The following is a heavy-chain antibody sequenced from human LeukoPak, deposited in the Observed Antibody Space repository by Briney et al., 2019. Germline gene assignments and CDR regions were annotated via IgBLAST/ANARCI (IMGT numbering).Heavy chain of an antibody. Sequence: SAYNGNTNYAQKLQGRVTMTTDTSTSTAYMELRSLRSDDTAVYYCARGQDSTTPSYWFGPWGQGTLVTVSS. D-gene: IGHD2-2*01. J-gene: IGHJ5*02. CDR3: ARGQDSTTPSYWFGP. CDR2: SAYNGNT. V-gene: IGHV1-18*01.